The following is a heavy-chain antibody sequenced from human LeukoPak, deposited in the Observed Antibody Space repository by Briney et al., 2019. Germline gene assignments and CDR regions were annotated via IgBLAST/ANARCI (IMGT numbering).Heavy chain of an antibody. CDR1: GGSISSGGYS. CDR2: IYYSGST. V-gene: IGHV4-30-4*07. CDR3: ARSALEDYYDSSGYEHYFDY. D-gene: IGHD3-22*01. J-gene: IGHJ4*02. Sequence: SETLSLTCAVSGGSISSGGYSWSWIRQPPGKGLEWIGYIYYSGSTYYNPSLKSRVTISVDKSKNQFSLKLSSVTAADTAVYYCARSALEDYYDSSGYEHYFDYWGQGTLVTVSS.